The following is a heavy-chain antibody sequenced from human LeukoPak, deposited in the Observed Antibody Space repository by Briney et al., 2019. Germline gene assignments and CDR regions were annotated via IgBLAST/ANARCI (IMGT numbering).Heavy chain of an antibody. D-gene: IGHD6-19*01. CDR3: AKDTSTISVSGTCFDY. Sequence: GGSLRLSCVASGFTFTGHSMHWVRQAPGKGLEWVAVVGNDEKTKFYADSLKGRFTVSRDNSKNTVYLQMNSLRDEDTAVYYCAKDTSTISVSGTCFDYWGQGTLVTVSS. V-gene: IGHV3-30*04. J-gene: IGHJ4*02. CDR2: VGNDEKTK. CDR1: GFTFTGHS.